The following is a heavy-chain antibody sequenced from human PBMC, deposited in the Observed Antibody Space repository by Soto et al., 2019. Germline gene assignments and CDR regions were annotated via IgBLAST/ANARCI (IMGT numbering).Heavy chain of an antibody. J-gene: IGHJ4*02. CDR3: AKQTLSAMAPFDC. V-gene: IGHV3-23*01. CDR2: ISGSGGST. D-gene: IGHD5-18*01. CDR1: GFTFSSYA. Sequence: EVQLLESGGGLVQPGGSLRLSCAASGFTFSSYAMSWVRQAPGKGLEWVSAISGSGGSTYYADSVKGRFTISRDNSNNTLYLKMNSLRAHDTAVYYCAKQTLSAMAPFDCWGQGTPVPVSS.